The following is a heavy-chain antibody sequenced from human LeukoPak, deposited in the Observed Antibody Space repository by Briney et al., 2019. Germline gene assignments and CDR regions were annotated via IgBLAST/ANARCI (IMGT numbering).Heavy chain of an antibody. CDR3: AKDYSYGSGTSGAFDI. Sequence: GGSLRLSCAASGFTFDDYAMHWVRQAPGKGLEWVSGISWNSGSIGYADSVKGRFTISRDNAKNSLYLQMNSLRAEDTALYYCAKDYSYGSGTSGAFDIWGQGTMVTVSS. CDR1: GFTFDDYA. V-gene: IGHV3-9*01. J-gene: IGHJ3*02. D-gene: IGHD3-10*01. CDR2: ISWNSGSI.